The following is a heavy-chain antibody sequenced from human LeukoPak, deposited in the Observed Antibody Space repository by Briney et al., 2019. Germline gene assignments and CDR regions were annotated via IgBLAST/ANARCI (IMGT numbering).Heavy chain of an antibody. CDR2: IKPDGTTK. J-gene: IGHJ4*02. CDR1: GFPFSSYS. Sequence: GGSLRLSCAASGFPFSSYSMTWVRQAPGKGLEWVANIKPDGTTKFYVDSVKGRFTISRDNALNPLYLQMNSLRAEDTAIYYCARSIPYGTTWYGRSDYWGQGTLVTVSS. CDR3: ARSIPYGTTWYGRSDY. D-gene: IGHD6-13*01. V-gene: IGHV3-7*03.